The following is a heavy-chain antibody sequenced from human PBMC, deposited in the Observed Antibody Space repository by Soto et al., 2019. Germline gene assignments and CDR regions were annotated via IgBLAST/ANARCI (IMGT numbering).Heavy chain of an antibody. D-gene: IGHD4-4*01. Sequence: QVQLVESGGALVKPGGSLRLSCAASGFTFSDYFMTWIRQAPGEGLEWVAYISTSARIINYADSVKGRFTISRDNDETSLYLQMNSLRAEDTAVYFCAREYSAYHYHVDFWGQGTVVTVSS. CDR2: ISTSARII. CDR1: GFTFSDYF. CDR3: AREYSAYHYHVDF. J-gene: IGHJ4*02. V-gene: IGHV3-11*01.